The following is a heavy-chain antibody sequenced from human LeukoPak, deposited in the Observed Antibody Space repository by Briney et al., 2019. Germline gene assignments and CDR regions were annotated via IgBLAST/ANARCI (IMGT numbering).Heavy chain of an antibody. Sequence: ASVKVSCKASGYTFTGYYMHWVRQAPGQGLEWMGRINPNSGGTNYAQKFQGRVTMTRDTSISTGYMELSRLRSDDTAVYYCASGYDSSGYVDYWGQGTLVTVSS. D-gene: IGHD3-22*01. J-gene: IGHJ4*02. CDR1: GYTFTGYY. V-gene: IGHV1-2*06. CDR2: INPNSGGT. CDR3: ASGYDSSGYVDY.